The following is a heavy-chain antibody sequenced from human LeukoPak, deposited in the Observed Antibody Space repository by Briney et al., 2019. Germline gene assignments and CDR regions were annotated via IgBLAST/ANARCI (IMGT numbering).Heavy chain of an antibody. CDR3: ARGSGYCSGGSCYGGHFDY. CDR2: IWYDGSNK. J-gene: IGHJ4*02. CDR1: GFTISSYG. Sequence: GGSLRLSCAASGFTISSYGMHWVRQAPGKGLEWVAVIWYDGSNKYYADSVKGRFTISRDNSKNTLYLQMNSLRAEDTAVYYCARGSGYCSGGSCYGGHFDYWGQGTLVTVSS. D-gene: IGHD2-15*01. V-gene: IGHV3-33*01.